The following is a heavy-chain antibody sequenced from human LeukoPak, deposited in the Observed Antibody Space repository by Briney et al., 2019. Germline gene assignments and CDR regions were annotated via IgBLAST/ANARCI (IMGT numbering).Heavy chain of an antibody. J-gene: IGHJ5*02. CDR2: ISGSGGST. Sequence: GGSLRLSCAASGFTFGSYAMSWVRQAPGKGLEWVSAISGSGGSTYYADSVKGRFTISRDNSKNTLYLQMNSLRAEDTAVYYCAKVYCGGDCSDNWFDPWGQGTLVTVSS. D-gene: IGHD2-21*02. CDR1: GFTFGSYA. V-gene: IGHV3-23*01. CDR3: AKVYCGGDCSDNWFDP.